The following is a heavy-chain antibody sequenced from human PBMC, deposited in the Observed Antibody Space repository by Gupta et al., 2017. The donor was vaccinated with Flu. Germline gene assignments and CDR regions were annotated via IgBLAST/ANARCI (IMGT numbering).Heavy chain of an antibody. CDR3: AGTGHYGLFDY. V-gene: IGHV4-59*01. CDR2: IYHDGTT. J-gene: IGHJ4*02. D-gene: IGHD4-17*01. Sequence: SWVRQPPGKEPEWIWYIYHDGTTNYNPSLKSRVVMSVDRSKKQFSLRLTSMTAADTAVYYWAGTGHYGLFDYWGQGTLVTVSS.